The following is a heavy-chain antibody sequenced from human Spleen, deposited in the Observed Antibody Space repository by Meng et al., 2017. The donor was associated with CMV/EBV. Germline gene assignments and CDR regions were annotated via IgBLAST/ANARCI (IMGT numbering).Heavy chain of an antibody. D-gene: IGHD2-8*01. CDR1: EFTFGDYA. J-gene: IGHJ4*02. Sequence: ASEFTFGDYALSWVRQAPGKGLEWVASVYGAMSGPNGDTYTADSVKGRFTISRDNAKNSVYLQMSSLTVADTAIYYCARVYGGYDSWGQGVLVTVSS. CDR2: VYGAMSGPNGDT. CDR3: ARVYGGYDS. V-gene: IGHV3-23*03.